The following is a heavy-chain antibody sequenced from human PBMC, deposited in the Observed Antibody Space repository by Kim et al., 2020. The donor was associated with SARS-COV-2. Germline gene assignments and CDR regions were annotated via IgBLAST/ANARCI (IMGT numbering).Heavy chain of an antibody. V-gene: IGHV3-23*01. CDR1: GFTFSSYA. J-gene: IGHJ4*02. CDR3: GGLPGWNDVRDY. Sequence: GGSLRLSCAASGFTFSSYAMSWVRQAPGKGLEWVSAISGSGGSTYYADSVKGRFTISRDNSKNTLYLQMNSLRAEDTAVYYCGGLPGWNDVRDYCGQVTLVTVSS. CDR2: ISGSGGST. D-gene: IGHD1-1*01.